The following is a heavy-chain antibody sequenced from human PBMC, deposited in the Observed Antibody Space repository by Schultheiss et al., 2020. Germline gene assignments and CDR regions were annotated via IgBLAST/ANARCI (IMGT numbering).Heavy chain of an antibody. D-gene: IGHD3-3*01. CDR2: IGTAGDT. J-gene: IGHJ6*02. V-gene: IGHV3-13*01. CDR3: AKETYYDFWSGYPCGL. CDR1: GFTFDEHA. Sequence: GGSLRLSCAASGFTFDEHAMHWVRQVPGKGLEWVSAIGTAGDTYYPGSVKGRFTISRENAKNSLYLQMNSLRAEDTALYYCAKETYYDFWSGYPCGLRGQGTTVTVSS.